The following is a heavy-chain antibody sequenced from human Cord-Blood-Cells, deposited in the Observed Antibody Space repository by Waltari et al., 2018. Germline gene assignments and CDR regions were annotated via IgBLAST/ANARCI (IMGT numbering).Heavy chain of an antibody. CDR1: GYTFTSYA. CDR3: ARGRGLGCSSTSCYHGGWFDP. J-gene: IGHJ5*02. V-gene: IGHV1-3*01. D-gene: IGHD2-2*01. Sequence: QVQLVQSGAEVKKPGASVKVSCKASGYTFTSYAMHWVRQAPGQRLEWMGWINAGNGNTKYSQKFQGRVTITRDTSASTAYMELSSLRSEDTAVYYCARGRGLGCSSTSCYHGGWFDPWGQGTLVTVSS. CDR2: INAGNGNT.